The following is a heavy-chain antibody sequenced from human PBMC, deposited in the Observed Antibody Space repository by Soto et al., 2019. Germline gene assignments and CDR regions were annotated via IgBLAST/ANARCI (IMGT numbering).Heavy chain of an antibody. CDR2: MNPNSGNT. V-gene: IGHV1-8*01. Sequence: ASVQVSCKASGYTFTSYDINWVRQATGQGLEWMGWMNPNSGNTGYAQKFQGRVTMTRNTSISTAYMELSSLRSEDTAAYYCAVYSSSWYGIRYYYYGMDVWGQGTTVTVSS. CDR1: GYTFTSYD. D-gene: IGHD6-13*01. CDR3: AVYSSSWYGIRYYYYGMDV. J-gene: IGHJ6*02.